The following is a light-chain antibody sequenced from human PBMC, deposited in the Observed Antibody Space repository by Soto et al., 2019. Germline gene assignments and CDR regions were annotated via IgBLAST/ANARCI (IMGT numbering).Light chain of an antibody. CDR1: QSVSSY. J-gene: IGKJ4*01. V-gene: IGKV3-11*01. CDR2: DAS. Sequence: EIVLTQSPATLSLSPGERATLSCRASQSVSSYLLWYQQKPGQAPRLLIYDASNRATGIPARFSGSGSGTDFTLTISSLEPEDFAVYYCQQRSAWPLTFGGGTKVEIK. CDR3: QQRSAWPLT.